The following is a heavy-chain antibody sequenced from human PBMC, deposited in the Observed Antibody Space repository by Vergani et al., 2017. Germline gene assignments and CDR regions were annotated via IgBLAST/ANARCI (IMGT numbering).Heavy chain of an antibody. CDR1: GFTFDDYT. Sequence: EVQLVESGGGLVKPGGSLRLSCAASGFTFDDYTMHWVRQAPGKGLEWVSLISWDGGSTYYADSVKGRFTISRDNSKNSLYLQMNSLRTEDTALYYCAKEGGPRRYCSGGSCYSGIDYWGQGTLVTVSS. V-gene: IGHV3-43*01. CDR2: ISWDGGST. D-gene: IGHD2-15*01. CDR3: AKEGGPRRYCSGGSCYSGIDY. J-gene: IGHJ4*02.